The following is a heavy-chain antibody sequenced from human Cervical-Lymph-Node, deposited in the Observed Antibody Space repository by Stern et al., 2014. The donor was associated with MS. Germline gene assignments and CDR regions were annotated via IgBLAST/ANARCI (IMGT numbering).Heavy chain of an antibody. V-gene: IGHV3-15*04. Sequence: EVHLVESGGGLVKPGGSLRLSCAASGFTFRNVWMTWVRQAPGKGLEWVGRIGTQTDGGTSEYAPPMQGRFTISRDDSTYTLYLQMDSLKTEDTAVYYCSTGISKFNGPYYDYWGLGTLVTVSS. J-gene: IGHJ4*02. CDR1: GFTFRNVW. CDR3: STGISKFNGPYYDY. CDR2: IGTQTDGGTS.